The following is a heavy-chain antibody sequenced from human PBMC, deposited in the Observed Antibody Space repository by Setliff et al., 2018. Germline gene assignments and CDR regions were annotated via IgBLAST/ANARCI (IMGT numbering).Heavy chain of an antibody. CDR3: ARDGVYYAMDV. CDR2: ISGGGTTI. J-gene: IGHJ6*02. V-gene: IGHV3-11*04. CDR1: GFTFSDYY. Sequence: GESLKISCAASGFTFSDYYMSWVRQAPGKGLERMSKISGGGTTIFYADSVRGRLTISRDNAKNSLYMQLTSLRAEDTAVHYCARDGVYYAMDVWGQGTSVTVSS.